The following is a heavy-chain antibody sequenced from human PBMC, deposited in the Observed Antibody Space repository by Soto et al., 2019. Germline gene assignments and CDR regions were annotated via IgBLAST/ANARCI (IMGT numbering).Heavy chain of an antibody. CDR1: GGTFSSYA. D-gene: IGHD5-12*01. CDR3: ARVRYSGYEGADF. V-gene: IGHV1-69*01. Sequence: QVQLVQSGAEVKKPGSSVKVSCKASGGTFSSYAISWVRQAPGQGLVWMGGIIPIFGTANYVQKFQRRVTITADESTTTAYMELSSLRSEDTAVYYCARVRYSGYEGADFWGQGTLVTVSS. J-gene: IGHJ4*02. CDR2: IIPIFGTA.